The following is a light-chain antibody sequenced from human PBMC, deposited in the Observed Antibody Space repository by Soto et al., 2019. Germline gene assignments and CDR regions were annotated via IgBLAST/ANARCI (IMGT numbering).Light chain of an antibody. Sequence: DIVMTQSPDSLAVSLGERAAINCRSSQSLLHSSNNKNYLAWYQQKPGQSPKLIIYWASTRESGVPDRFSGSGSGADFTLTISSLQAEDVAVYYCQQRSNWPFTFGPGTKVDIK. CDR2: WAS. CDR1: QSLLHSSNNKNY. V-gene: IGKV4-1*01. J-gene: IGKJ3*01. CDR3: QQRSNWPFT.